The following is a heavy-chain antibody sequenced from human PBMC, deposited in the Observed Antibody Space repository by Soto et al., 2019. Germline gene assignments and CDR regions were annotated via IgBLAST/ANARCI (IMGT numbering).Heavy chain of an antibody. V-gene: IGHV3-72*01. CDR2: SRNKAKSYTT. D-gene: IGHD3-3*01. CDR1: GFTFSDHS. Sequence: EEQLVESGGGLVQPGGSLTLSCVGSGFTFSDHSMEWVRQAPGKGLEWVVRSRNKAKSYTTDYAASVKGRFTISRDPSKNSLYLQMNTLKIEDTAVYYCSRLEGGWGQGTRVTVSS. CDR3: SRLEGG. J-gene: IGHJ4*02.